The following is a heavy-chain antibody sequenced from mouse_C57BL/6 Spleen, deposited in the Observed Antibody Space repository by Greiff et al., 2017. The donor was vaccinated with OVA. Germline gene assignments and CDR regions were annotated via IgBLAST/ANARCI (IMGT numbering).Heavy chain of an antibody. J-gene: IGHJ2*01. CDR1: GYTFTSYW. V-gene: IGHV1-64*01. D-gene: IGHD2-3*01. CDR2: IHPNSGST. CDR3: ARSGGDDGYYDY. Sequence: QVQLQQPGAELVKPGASVKLSCKASGYTFTSYWMHWVKQRPGQGLEWIGMIHPNSGSTNYNEKFKSKATLTVDKSSSTAYMQLSSLTSEDSAVYYGARSGGDDGYYDYWGQGTTLTVSS.